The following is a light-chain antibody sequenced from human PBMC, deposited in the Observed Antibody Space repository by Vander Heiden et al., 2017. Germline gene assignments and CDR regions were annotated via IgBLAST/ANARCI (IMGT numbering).Light chain of an antibody. V-gene: IGKV1-39*01. CDR2: AAS. Sequence: QMTQSPSSLSASVGDRVTITCRASQSISSYLNWYQQKPGKAPKLLIYAASSLQSGVPSRFSGSGSGTDFTLTISSLQPEDFATYYCQQYYSTPMYTFGQGTKLEIK. CDR1: QSISSY. CDR3: QQYYSTPMYT. J-gene: IGKJ2*01.